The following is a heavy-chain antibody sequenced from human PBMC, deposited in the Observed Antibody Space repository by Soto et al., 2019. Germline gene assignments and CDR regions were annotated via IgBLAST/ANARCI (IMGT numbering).Heavy chain of an antibody. J-gene: IGHJ5*02. D-gene: IGHD3-10*01. CDR3: AHRRGFGELLFDP. Sequence: QITLKESGPTLVKPTQTLTLTCTFSGFSLSTSKVGVGWIRQPPGKALEWLALIYWDDDKRYSPSLKNSLTIPKDTSKSQVVRTVTNMDPVDTATYYCAHRRGFGELLFDPWGRGALVTVSS. CDR2: IYWDDDK. V-gene: IGHV2-5*02. CDR1: GFSLSTSKVG.